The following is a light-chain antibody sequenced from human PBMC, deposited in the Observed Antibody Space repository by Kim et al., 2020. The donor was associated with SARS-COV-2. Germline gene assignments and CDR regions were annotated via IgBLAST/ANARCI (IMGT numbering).Light chain of an antibody. J-gene: IGLJ1*01. CDR2: DVS. CDR1: SSDVGRYNY. V-gene: IGLV2-14*01. CDR3: SSYASSSSYV. Sequence: QSALTQPASVSGSPGQSITISCTGTSSDVGRYNYVSWYQQHPGKAPKLMIYDVSERPSGVSDRFSGSKSGNTASLTISGLQAEDEGDYYCSSYASSSSYVFGTGDKVTVL.